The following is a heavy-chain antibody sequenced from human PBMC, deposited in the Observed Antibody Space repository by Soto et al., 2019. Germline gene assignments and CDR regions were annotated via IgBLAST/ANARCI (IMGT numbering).Heavy chain of an antibody. J-gene: IGHJ5*01. CDR3: TTDSYDFGSSWLVS. D-gene: IGHD6-13*01. V-gene: IGHV3-15*01. CDR2: IPSQPDGGTT. CDR1: GFIFRNAL. Sequence: PRGPLRLSSPASGFIFRNALMSWVLLAPGKGQEWVGRIPSQPDGGTTDYASPVKGRLTISRDDSKNKLYLQMNSRKTEDSAVYYCTTDSYDFGSSWLVSRGHGT.